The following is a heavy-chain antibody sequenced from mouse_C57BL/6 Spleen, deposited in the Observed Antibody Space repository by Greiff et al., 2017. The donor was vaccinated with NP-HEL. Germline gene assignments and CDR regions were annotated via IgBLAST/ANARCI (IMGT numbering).Heavy chain of an antibody. Sequence: QVQLQQPGAELVKPGASVKLSCKASGYTFTSYWMHWVKQRPGQGLEWIGMIHPNSGSTNYNEKFKSKATLTVDKSSSTAYMQLSSLTSEDSAVYYCARRDGSGLYYYAMDYWGQGTSVTVSS. V-gene: IGHV1-64*01. CDR2: IHPNSGST. CDR3: ARRDGSGLYYYAMDY. J-gene: IGHJ4*01. CDR1: GYTFTSYW. D-gene: IGHD1-1*01.